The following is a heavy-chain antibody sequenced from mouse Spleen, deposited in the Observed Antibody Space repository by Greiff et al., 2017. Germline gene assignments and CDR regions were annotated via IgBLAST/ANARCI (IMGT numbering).Heavy chain of an antibody. Sequence: VQLQQPGAELVKPGASVKLSCKASGYTFTSYWMHWVKQRPGQGLEWIGMIHPNSGSTNYNEKFKSKATLTVDKSSSTAYMQLSSLTSEDSAVYYCPITTVVPYYFDYWGQGTTLTVSS. CDR3: PITTVVPYYFDY. CDR1: GYTFTSYW. CDR2: IHPNSGST. D-gene: IGHD1-1*01. J-gene: IGHJ2*01. V-gene: IGHV1-64*01.